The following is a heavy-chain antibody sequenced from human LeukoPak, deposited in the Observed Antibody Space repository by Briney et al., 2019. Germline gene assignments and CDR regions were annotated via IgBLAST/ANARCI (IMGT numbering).Heavy chain of an antibody. CDR3: ATTGYCSGGSCYGEYYYGMDV. CDR2: IIPIFGTA. V-gene: IGHV1-69*06. J-gene: IGHJ6*04. Sequence: SVKVSCKASGGTFSSYAISWVRQTPGQGLEWVGGIIPIFGTANYAQKFQGRVTITADKSTSTAYMELSSLRSEDTAVYYCATTGYCSGGSCYGEYYYGMDVWGKGTTVTVSS. CDR1: GGTFSSYA. D-gene: IGHD2-15*01.